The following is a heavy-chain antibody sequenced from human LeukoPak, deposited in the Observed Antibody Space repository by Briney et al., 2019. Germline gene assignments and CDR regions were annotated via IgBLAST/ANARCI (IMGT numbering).Heavy chain of an antibody. J-gene: IGHJ4*02. Sequence: ASVRVSCKASGYTFTGYYMHWVRQAPGQGLEWMGWINPNSGGTNYAQKFQGRVTMTRNTSISTAYMELSSLRSEDTAVYYCARAVSTESDYWGQGTLVTVSS. V-gene: IGHV1-2*02. CDR2: INPNSGGT. CDR3: ARAVSTESDY. CDR1: GYTFTGYY. D-gene: IGHD3-10*01.